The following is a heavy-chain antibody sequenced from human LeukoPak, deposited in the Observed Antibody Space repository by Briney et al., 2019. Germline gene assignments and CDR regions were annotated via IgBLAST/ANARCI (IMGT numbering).Heavy chain of an antibody. CDR3: ARDWQTAAHDY. D-gene: IGHD6-13*01. CDR2: IIPIFGTA. V-gene: IGHV1-69*06. Sequence: SVKVSCKASGGTFSSYAISWVRQAPGQGLEWMGGIIPIFGTANYAQKFQGRVTITADKSTSTAYMELRSLRSDDTAVYYCARDWQTAAHDYWGQGTRVTVSS. J-gene: IGHJ4*02. CDR1: GGTFSSYA.